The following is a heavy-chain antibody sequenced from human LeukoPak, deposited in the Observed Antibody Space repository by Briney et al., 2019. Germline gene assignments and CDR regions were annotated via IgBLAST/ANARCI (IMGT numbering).Heavy chain of an antibody. V-gene: IGHV1-69*06. D-gene: IGHD1-1*01. CDR3: ARGRNWNDLTFDY. CDR1: GGTFSSYA. J-gene: IGHJ4*02. Sequence: SVKVSCKASGGTFSSYAISWVRQAPGQGLEWMGGIIPIFGTANYAQKFQGRVTITADKSTSTAYMELSSLRSEDTAVYYCARGRNWNDLTFDYWGQGTLVTVSS. CDR2: IIPIFGTA.